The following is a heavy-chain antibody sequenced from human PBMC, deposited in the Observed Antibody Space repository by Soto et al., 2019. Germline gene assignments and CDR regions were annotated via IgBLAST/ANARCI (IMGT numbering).Heavy chain of an antibody. Sequence: QVQLVQSGAEVKKPGASVKVSCKASGYTFTNSDINWVRQATGQGLEWVGWVNPNSGNRGYALKFQGRVTTTTDAAISTASMDLSSLRSEEPAVYYGARARYSGYEYLDTWGQGTLVMVSS. CDR2: VNPNSGNR. CDR3: ARARYSGYEYLDT. J-gene: IGHJ5*02. D-gene: IGHD5-12*01. V-gene: IGHV1-8*01. CDR1: GYTFTNSD.